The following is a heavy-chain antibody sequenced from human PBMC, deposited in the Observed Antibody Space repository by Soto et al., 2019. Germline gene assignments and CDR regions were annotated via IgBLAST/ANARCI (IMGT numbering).Heavy chain of an antibody. CDR2: IYDSGNT. CDR3: ARGQGAAAGHSNFDY. Sequence: SETLSLTCTVSGGSISSGDYYWSWIRQPPGKGLEWIGYIYDSGNTYYNSSLKSQFTISVDRSKNQFSLKLSSVTAADTAVYYCARGQGAAAGHSNFDYWGQGALVTVSS. CDR1: GGSISSGDYY. D-gene: IGHD6-13*01. J-gene: IGHJ4*02. V-gene: IGHV4-30-4*01.